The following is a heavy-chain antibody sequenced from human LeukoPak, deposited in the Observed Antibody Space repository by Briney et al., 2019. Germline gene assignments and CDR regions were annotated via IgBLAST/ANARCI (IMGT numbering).Heavy chain of an antibody. CDR3: AKDTGARIQLSGRVFGWFDP. Sequence: GGSLRLSCAASGFTFSSYAMSWVRQAPGKGLEWVSAISGSGGSTYYADSVKGRFTISRDNSKNTPYLQMNSLRAEDTAVYYCAKDTGARIQLSGRVFGWFDPWGQGTLVTVSS. CDR1: GFTFSSYA. CDR2: ISGSGGST. D-gene: IGHD5-18*01. V-gene: IGHV3-23*01. J-gene: IGHJ5*02.